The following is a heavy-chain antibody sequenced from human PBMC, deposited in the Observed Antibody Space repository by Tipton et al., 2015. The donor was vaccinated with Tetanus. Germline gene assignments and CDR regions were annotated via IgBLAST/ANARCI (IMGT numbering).Heavy chain of an antibody. CDR1: GGSIISGGYY. CDR3: ARHDVKENYFDH. J-gene: IGHJ4*02. Sequence: LRLSCTVSGGSIISGGYYWSWIRQHPGKGLEWIGSIYFSGSTYYKPSLKSRLTMSVDTSKNQFSLKLASVIAADTAVYFCARHDVKENYFDHWGQGTLVSVSS. CDR2: IYFSGST. V-gene: IGHV4-39*01.